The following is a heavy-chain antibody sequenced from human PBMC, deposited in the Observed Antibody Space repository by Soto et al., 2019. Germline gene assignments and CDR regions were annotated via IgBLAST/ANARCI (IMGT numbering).Heavy chain of an antibody. J-gene: IGHJ6*02. CDR1: GGSISSYY. Sequence: SETLSLTCTVSGGSISSYYWSWIRQPPGKGLELIGYMYYTGSTNYNPSLKSRVTMSVDTSKKQFSLRLRSVTAADTAVYYCARDSSGTMDVWGQGTTVNGSS. V-gene: IGHV4-59*01. CDR3: ARDSSGTMDV. D-gene: IGHD3-10*01. CDR2: MYYTGST.